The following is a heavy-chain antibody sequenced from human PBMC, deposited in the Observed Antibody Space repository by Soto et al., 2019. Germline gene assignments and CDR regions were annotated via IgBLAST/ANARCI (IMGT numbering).Heavy chain of an antibody. CDR3: ARDRGLGTTSSYYYYYGMDV. CDR2: IYHSGST. Sequence: PSETLSLTCAVSGYSISSGYYWGWIRQPPGKGLEWIGSIYHSGSTYYNPSLKSRVTTSVDTSKNQFSLKLSSVTAADTAVYYCARDRGLGTTSSYYYYYGMDVWGQGTTVTVS. J-gene: IGHJ6*02. V-gene: IGHV4-38-2*02. CDR1: GYSISSGYY. D-gene: IGHD1-26*01.